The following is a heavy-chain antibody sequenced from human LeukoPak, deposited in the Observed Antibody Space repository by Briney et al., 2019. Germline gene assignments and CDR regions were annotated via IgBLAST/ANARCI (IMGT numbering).Heavy chain of an antibody. D-gene: IGHD3-16*01. CDR2: IKQDGSEK. Sequence: HSGGSLRLSCAASKFTFSSYWVSWARQAPGKGLEWVANIKQDGSEKYYVGSVKGRFTISRDNAKNSLYLQMNSLRAEDTAVYYCARDGGPFDCWGQGTLVTVSS. J-gene: IGHJ4*02. CDR3: ARDGGPFDC. CDR1: KFTFSSYW. V-gene: IGHV3-7*05.